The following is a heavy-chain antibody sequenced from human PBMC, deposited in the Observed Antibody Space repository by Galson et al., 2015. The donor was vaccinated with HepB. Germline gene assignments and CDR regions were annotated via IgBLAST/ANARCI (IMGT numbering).Heavy chain of an antibody. Sequence: SLRLSCAASGFTFSYHGMHWVRQAPGKGLERVAVIWSDGRNEHYADSVKGRFTISRDNSKNTLYLQMNSLRDDDTAVYYCARDLGGVDGDGLDVWGQGSAVTVSS. D-gene: IGHD5-24*01. CDR1: GFTFSYHG. J-gene: IGHJ6*02. CDR3: ARDLGGVDGDGLDV. V-gene: IGHV3-33*01. CDR2: IWSDGRNE.